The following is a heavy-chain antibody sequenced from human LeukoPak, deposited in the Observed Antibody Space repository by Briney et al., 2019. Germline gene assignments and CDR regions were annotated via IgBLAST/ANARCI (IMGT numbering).Heavy chain of an antibody. CDR2: ISYDGSNK. CDR1: GFTFSSYG. J-gene: IGHJ4*02. V-gene: IGHV3-30*18. Sequence: QAGGPLRLSCAASGFTFSSYGMHWVRQAPGKGLEWVAVISYDGSNKYYADSVKGRFTISRDNSKNTLYLQMNSLRAEDTAVYYCAKVRRIAVAGNLVDYWGQGTLVTVSS. D-gene: IGHD6-19*01. CDR3: AKVRRIAVAGNLVDY.